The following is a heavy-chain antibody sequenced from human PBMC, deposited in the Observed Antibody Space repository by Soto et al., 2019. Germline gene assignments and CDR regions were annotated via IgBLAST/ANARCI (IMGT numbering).Heavy chain of an antibody. Sequence: QVQLQESGPGLVKPSQTLSLTCTVSGGSISSGGYYWSWIRQHPGKGLEWIAYMYYSGRTYYNPSPNSRVTISVDTSKTQFSLMLSSLTAADTAVYYCARVPGVWGQGTLVTVSS. D-gene: IGHD3-10*01. CDR1: GGSISSGGYY. CDR2: MYYSGRT. J-gene: IGHJ4*02. V-gene: IGHV4-31*03. CDR3: ARVPGV.